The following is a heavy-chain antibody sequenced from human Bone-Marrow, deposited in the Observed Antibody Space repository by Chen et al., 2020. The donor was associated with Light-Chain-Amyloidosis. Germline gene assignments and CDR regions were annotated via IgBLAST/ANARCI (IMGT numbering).Heavy chain of an antibody. CDR2: VIPILDTP. D-gene: IGHD2-15*01. Sequence: QVQLVQSGAEVKKPGSSVKVSCRTSGGTFSSFPIIWVRQAPGQGLEWVGGVIPILDTPTYAQKFQGRVTITADDSTSTAYMELRSLTSEDTAVYSCARVPLVLAAHALDIWGQGTIVSVSS. CDR1: GGTFSSFP. CDR3: ARVPLVLAAHALDI. V-gene: IGHV1-69*01. J-gene: IGHJ3*02.